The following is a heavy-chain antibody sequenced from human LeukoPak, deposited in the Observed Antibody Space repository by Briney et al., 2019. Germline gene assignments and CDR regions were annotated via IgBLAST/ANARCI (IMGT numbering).Heavy chain of an antibody. CDR1: GGSFSGYY. D-gene: IGHD4-23*01. Sequence: SETLSLTCAVYGGSFSGYYWSWIRQPPGKGLEWIGEINHSGSTNYNPSLKSRVTISVDTSKNQFSLKLSSVTAADTAVYYCARDRGDGGNSIRYRSLYYYGMDVWGQGTTVTVSS. CDR3: ARDRGDGGNSIRYRSLYYYGMDV. J-gene: IGHJ6*02. V-gene: IGHV4-34*09. CDR2: INHSGST.